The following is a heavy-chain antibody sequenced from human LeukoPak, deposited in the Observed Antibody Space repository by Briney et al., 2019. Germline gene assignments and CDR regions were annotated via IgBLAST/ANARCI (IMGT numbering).Heavy chain of an antibody. J-gene: IGHJ2*01. CDR2: IHYSGST. D-gene: IGHD5-18*01. V-gene: IGHV4-59*12. CDR3: ARGRYSYGYSPNWYFDL. CDR1: GGSFSSYY. Sequence: SETLSLTCTVSGGSFSSYYWSWIRQPPGKGLEWIGGIHYSGSTNYNPSLKSRVTISVDTSKNQFSLKLSSVTAADTAVYYCARGRYSYGYSPNWYFDLWGRGTLVTVSS.